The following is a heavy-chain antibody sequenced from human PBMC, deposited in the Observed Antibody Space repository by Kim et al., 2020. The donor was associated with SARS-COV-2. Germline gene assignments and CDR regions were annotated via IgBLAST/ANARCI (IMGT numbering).Heavy chain of an antibody. D-gene: IGHD3-10*01. V-gene: IGHV3-15*01. J-gene: IGHJ4*02. CDR3: TTALGGGSGSYYSIRDY. CDR1: GFTFSNAW. Sequence: GGSLRLSCAASGFTFSNAWMSWVRQAPGKGLEWVGRIKSKTDGGTTDYAAPVKGRFTISRDDSKNTLYLQMNSLKTEDTAVYYCTTALGGGSGSYYSIRDYWGQGTLVTVSS. CDR2: IKSKTDGGTT.